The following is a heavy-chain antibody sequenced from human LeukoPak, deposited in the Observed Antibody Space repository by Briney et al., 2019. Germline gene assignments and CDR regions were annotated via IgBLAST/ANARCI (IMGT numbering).Heavy chain of an antibody. CDR2: INSNSGDT. D-gene: IGHD1-26*01. J-gene: IGHJ4*02. CDR3: ASARGSLDY. V-gene: IGHV1-2*02. CDR1: GYTFIGYY. Sequence: SLNASCKASGYTFIGYYMHWVRQAPGQGLEWMGWINSNSGDTHYPQKFQGRVTMTRDTSISTAYMELSSLRSDDTAVYYCASARGSLDYWGQGALVSVSA.